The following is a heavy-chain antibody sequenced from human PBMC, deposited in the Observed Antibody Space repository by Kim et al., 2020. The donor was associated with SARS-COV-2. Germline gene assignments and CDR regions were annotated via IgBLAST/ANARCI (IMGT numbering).Heavy chain of an antibody. CDR1: GVTFSDCG. V-gene: IGHV3-23*01. Sequence: GGSLRLSCAASGVTFSDCGMNWVRQAPGKGLEWVSGISNSGGSTYYADSVKGRFTISRDNSKNTLYLQMNSLRAEDTGVYYCAAPPRVGARPPWDYWGQGTLVTVSS. CDR3: AAPPRVGARPPWDY. CDR2: ISNSGGST. D-gene: IGHD6-6*01. J-gene: IGHJ4*02.